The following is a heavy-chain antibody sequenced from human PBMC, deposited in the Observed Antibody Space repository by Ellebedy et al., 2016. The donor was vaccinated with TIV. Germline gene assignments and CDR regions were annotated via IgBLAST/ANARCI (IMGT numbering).Heavy chain of an antibody. D-gene: IGHD5-12*01. J-gene: IGHJ6*02. CDR1: GYTFTSFY. Sequence: AASVKVSCKASGYTFTSFYMFWVRQAPGQGLEWMGMIHPSGGSTGYAQKFQGRVTMTRDTSTSTVYMGMSSLRSEETAVYYCARVLVATSNYGMDVWGQGTTVTVSS. CDR3: ARVLVATSNYGMDV. V-gene: IGHV1-46*01. CDR2: IHPSGGST.